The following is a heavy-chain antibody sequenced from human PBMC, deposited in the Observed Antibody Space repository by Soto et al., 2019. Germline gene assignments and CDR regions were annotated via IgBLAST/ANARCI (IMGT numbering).Heavy chain of an antibody. CDR3: ARGLGYYYYGMDV. CDR1: GGSFSGYY. J-gene: IGHJ6*02. V-gene: IGHV4-34*01. Sequence: SETLSLTCAVYGGSFSGYYWSWIRQPPGKGLEWIGEINHSGSTNYNPSLKSRVTISVDTSKNQFSLKLSSVTAADTAVYYCARGLGYYYYGMDVWGQGTTVTVSS. CDR2: INHSGST. D-gene: IGHD7-27*01.